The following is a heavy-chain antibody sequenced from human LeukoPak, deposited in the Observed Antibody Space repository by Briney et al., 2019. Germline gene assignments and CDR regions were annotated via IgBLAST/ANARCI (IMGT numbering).Heavy chain of an antibody. CDR2: ISGSGGST. V-gene: IGHV3-23*01. J-gene: IGHJ4*02. D-gene: IGHD1-26*01. CDR3: AKDRRSGSYTFDY. Sequence: GGSLRLSCAASGFTFSSYAMSWVRRAPGKGLEWVSAISGSGGSTYYADSVKGRFTISRDNSKNTLYLQMNSLRAEDTAVYYCAKDRRSGSYTFDYWGQGTLVTVSS. CDR1: GFTFSSYA.